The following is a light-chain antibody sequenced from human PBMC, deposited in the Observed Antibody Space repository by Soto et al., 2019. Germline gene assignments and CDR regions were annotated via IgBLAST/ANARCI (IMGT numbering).Light chain of an antibody. CDR2: DAS. CDR1: QSIGSY. Sequence: IVLTQSPGTLSLSPGERATLSCRASQSIGSYLAWYQQKPGQAPRLLIYDASNRATGIPARFSGSGSETDFTLTITGLEPEDFAVYYCQQRSNWPLTFGGGTKVDIK. V-gene: IGKV3-11*01. CDR3: QQRSNWPLT. J-gene: IGKJ4*01.